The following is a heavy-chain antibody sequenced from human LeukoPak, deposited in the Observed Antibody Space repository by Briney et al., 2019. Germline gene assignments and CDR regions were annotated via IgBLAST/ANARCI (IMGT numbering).Heavy chain of an antibody. CDR3: AKDEIAAAGSFDY. CDR2: ISDDGSNK. Sequence: PGGSLRLSCAASGFTFSSYAMHWVRQAPGKGLEWVAVISDDGSNKYYADSVKGRFTISRDNSKNTLYLQMNSLRAEDTAVYYCAKDEIAAAGSFDYWGQGTLVTVSS. D-gene: IGHD6-13*01. V-gene: IGHV3-30*04. CDR1: GFTFSSYA. J-gene: IGHJ4*02.